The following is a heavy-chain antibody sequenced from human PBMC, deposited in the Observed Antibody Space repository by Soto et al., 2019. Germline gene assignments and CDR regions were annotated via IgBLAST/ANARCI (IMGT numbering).Heavy chain of an antibody. V-gene: IGHV4-59*08. CDR2: VYYSGST. D-gene: IGHD3-10*01. CDR1: GGSISRYY. Sequence: LSEALSLTCTVSGGSISRYYWSWIRQPPGKGLEWIGYVYYSGSTNYNPSLKSRVTISVDTSKNQFSLKLSSMTAEDTAVYYCASYGSGSYSFVYWGQGTLVTVSS. J-gene: IGHJ4*02. CDR3: ASYGSGSYSFVY.